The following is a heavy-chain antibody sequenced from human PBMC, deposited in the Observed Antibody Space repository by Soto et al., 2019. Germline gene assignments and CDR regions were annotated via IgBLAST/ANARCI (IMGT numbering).Heavy chain of an antibody. J-gene: IGHJ3*02. CDR3: ARGAKGCSSTSCYRYAFDI. CDR1: GGTFSSYT. V-gene: IGHV1-2*04. D-gene: IGHD2-2*01. Sequence: ASVKVSCKASGGTFSSYTISWVRQAPGQGLEWMGWINPNSGSTNYAQKFQGWVTMTRDTSISTAYMELSRLRSDDTAVYYCARGAKGCSSTSCYRYAFDIWGQGTMVTVSS. CDR2: INPNSGST.